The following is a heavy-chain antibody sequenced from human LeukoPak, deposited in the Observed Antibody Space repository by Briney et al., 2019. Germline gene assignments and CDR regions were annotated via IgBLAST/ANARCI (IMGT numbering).Heavy chain of an antibody. CDR2: INHSGST. D-gene: IGHD2-15*01. Sequence: SETLSLTCAVYGGSFSGYYWSWIRQPPGKGLEWIGEINHSGSTNYNPSLKSRVTISVDTSKNQFSLKLSSVTAADTAVYYCARVSGYCSGGSCYYGTIDYWGQGTLVTVSS. CDR1: GGSFSGYY. V-gene: IGHV4-34*01. CDR3: ARVSGYCSGGSCYYGTIDY. J-gene: IGHJ4*02.